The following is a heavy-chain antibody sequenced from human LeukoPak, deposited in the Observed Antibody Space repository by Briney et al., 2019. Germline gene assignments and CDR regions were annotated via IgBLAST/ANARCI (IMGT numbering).Heavy chain of an antibody. CDR1: GFTFSSYE. V-gene: IGHV3-48*03. J-gene: IGHJ1*01. Sequence: PGGSLRLSCAASGFTFSSYEMNWVRQAPGKGLEWVSYISSSGSTIYYADSVKGRFTISRDNAKNSLYLQMSSLRAEDTAVYYCASLYDRQLRYFQHWGQGTLVTVSS. CDR2: ISSSGSTI. CDR3: ASLYDRQLRYFQH. D-gene: IGHD3-22*01.